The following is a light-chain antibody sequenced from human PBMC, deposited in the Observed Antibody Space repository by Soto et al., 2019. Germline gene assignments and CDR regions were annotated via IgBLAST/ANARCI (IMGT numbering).Light chain of an antibody. J-gene: IGLJ3*02. CDR1: SSDVGNCNY. CDR2: DVN. Sequence: QSALTQPRSVSGSPGQSVTISCTGTSSDVGNCNYVSWYQQHPGTPPKVMIYDVNKWPSGVPDRFAGSTSGNTASLTISGLQAEDEDDYYCCSYAGSYTWVFGGGTKLTVL. CDR3: CSYAGSYTWV. V-gene: IGLV2-11*01.